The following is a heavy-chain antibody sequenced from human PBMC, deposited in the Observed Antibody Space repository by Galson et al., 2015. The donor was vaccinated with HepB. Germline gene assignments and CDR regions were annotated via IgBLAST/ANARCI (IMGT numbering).Heavy chain of an antibody. D-gene: IGHD3-22*01. J-gene: IGHJ6*02. Sequence: SLRLSCAASGFTFSSYAMSWVRQAPGKGLEWVSAISGSGGSTYYADSVKGRFTISRDNSKNTLYLQMNSLRAEDTAVYYCAKVMIVVVITSGGMDVWGQGTTVTVSS. CDR2: ISGSGGST. CDR1: GFTFSSYA. V-gene: IGHV3-23*01. CDR3: AKVMIVVVITSGGMDV.